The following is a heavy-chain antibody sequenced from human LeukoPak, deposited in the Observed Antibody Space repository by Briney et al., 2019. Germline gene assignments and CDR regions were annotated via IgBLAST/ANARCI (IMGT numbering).Heavy chain of an antibody. CDR3: VKDRWVDY. CDR1: GFTFRSYA. Sequence: PGGALRLSCSASGFTFRSYAMHWVRQAPGKGLQYVSSISSEGGSTFYAASVRGRFTISRDNSKNALYLQMSSLRVEDTAVYYCVKDRWVDYWGQGTLVTVSS. J-gene: IGHJ4*02. CDR2: ISSEGGST. V-gene: IGHV3-64D*09. D-gene: IGHD4-23*01.